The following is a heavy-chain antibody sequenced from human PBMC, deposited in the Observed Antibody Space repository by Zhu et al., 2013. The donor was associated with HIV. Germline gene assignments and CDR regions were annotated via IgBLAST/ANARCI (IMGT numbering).Heavy chain of an antibody. V-gene: IGHV1-46*02. CDR3: VRGTPVKSFDS. Sequence: QVLLVQSGAEVKKPGASLRISCKAPGVTTKNYYIHWLRQAPGEGLQWMGIINPSGGTGYGQAFQGRVSMTRDPSINTVYMELNGLTSDDTAMYYCVRGTPVKSFDSWGQGTLVSVSS. CDR1: GVTTKNYY. CDR2: INPSGGT. J-gene: IGHJ4*02.